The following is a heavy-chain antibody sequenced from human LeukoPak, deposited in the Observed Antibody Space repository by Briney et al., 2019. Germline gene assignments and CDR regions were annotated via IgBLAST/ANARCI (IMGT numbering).Heavy chain of an antibody. D-gene: IGHD1-1*01. J-gene: IGHJ4*02. CDR1: GYTFTSYD. CDR3: ARGPPTFMFTTNPSDY. V-gene: IGHV1-8*01. CDR2: MNPNSGNT. Sequence: ASVKVSCMASGYTFTSYDINWVRQATGQVLEWMGWMNPNSGNTGYAQKFQDRVTMTRNTSISTAYMELSSLRSEDTAVYYCARGPPTFMFTTNPSDYWGQGTLVTVSS.